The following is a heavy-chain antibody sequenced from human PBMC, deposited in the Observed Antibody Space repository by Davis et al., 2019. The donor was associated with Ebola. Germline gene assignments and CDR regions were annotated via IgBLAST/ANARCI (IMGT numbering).Heavy chain of an antibody. V-gene: IGHV5-51*01. CDR3: ARPLIYCGGDCYDDY. Sequence: PGGSLRLSCKGSGYSFTSYWIGWVRQMPGKGLEWMGIIYPGDSDTRYSPSFQGQVTISADKSISTAYLQWSSLKASDTAMYYCARPLIYCGGDCYDDYWGQGTLVTVSS. J-gene: IGHJ4*02. CDR1: GYSFTSYW. CDR2: IYPGDSDT. D-gene: IGHD2-21*02.